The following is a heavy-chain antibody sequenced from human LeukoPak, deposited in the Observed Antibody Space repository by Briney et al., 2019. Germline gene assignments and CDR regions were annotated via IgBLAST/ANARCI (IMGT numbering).Heavy chain of an antibody. CDR2: INHSGST. Sequence: SETLSLTCAVYGGSFSGYYWSWIRQPPGKGLEWIGEINHSGSTNYNPSLRSRVTISVDTSKNQFSLKLSSVTAADTAVYYCARAGRIAARPASRNAFDYWGQGTLVTVSS. D-gene: IGHD6-6*01. J-gene: IGHJ4*02. CDR1: GGSFSGYY. CDR3: ARAGRIAARPASRNAFDY. V-gene: IGHV4-34*01.